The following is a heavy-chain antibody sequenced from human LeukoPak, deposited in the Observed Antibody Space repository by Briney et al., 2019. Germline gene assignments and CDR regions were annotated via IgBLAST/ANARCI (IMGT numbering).Heavy chain of an antibody. Sequence: ASVKVSCKASGYTFTSYGISWVRQAPGQGLEWMGWISAYNGNTNYAQKLQRRVTMTTDTSTSTAYMELRSLRSDDTAAYYCARGIVVVPAAIIEDYMDVWGKGTTVTVSS. J-gene: IGHJ6*03. V-gene: IGHV1-18*01. CDR3: ARGIVVVPAAIIEDYMDV. D-gene: IGHD2-2*02. CDR2: ISAYNGNT. CDR1: GYTFTSYG.